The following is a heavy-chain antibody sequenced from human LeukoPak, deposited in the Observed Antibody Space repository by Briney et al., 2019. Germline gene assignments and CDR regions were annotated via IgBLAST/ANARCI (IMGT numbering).Heavy chain of an antibody. CDR2: ISAYNGNT. D-gene: IGHD3-10*01. J-gene: IGHJ4*02. CDR3: ARGPPLMVRGVIIPVADY. V-gene: IGHV1-18*01. Sequence: ASVKVSCKASGYTFTSYGISWVRRAPGQGLEWVGWISAYNGNTNYAQNLQGRVTMTTDTSTSTAYMELRSLRSDDTAVYYCARGPPLMVRGVIIPVADYWGQGTLVTVSS. CDR1: GYTFTSYG.